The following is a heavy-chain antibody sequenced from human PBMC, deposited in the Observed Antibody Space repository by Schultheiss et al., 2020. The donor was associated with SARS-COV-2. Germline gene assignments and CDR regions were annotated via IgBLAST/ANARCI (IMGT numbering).Heavy chain of an antibody. D-gene: IGHD2-2*01. CDR3: ARAGCSSTSCRYPALGYYYGMDV. V-gene: IGHV3-7*01. CDR1: GGSVSSLHW. CDR2: IKSDGTEE. Sequence: ETLSLTCTVSGGSVSSLHWWTWVRQSPGKGLEWVANIKSDGTEEYYVESVRGRFTISRDSAKNSLYLQMNSLRAEDTAVYYCARAGCSSTSCRYPALGYYYGMDVWGQGTTVTVSS. J-gene: IGHJ6*02.